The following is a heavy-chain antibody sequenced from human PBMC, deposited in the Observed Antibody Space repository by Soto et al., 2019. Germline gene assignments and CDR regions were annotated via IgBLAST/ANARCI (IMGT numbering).Heavy chain of an antibody. CDR3: ARSPRITIFGVVSPPTYYYGMDV. CDR1: GGTFSSYA. J-gene: IGHJ6*02. V-gene: IGHV1-69*13. Sequence: SVKVSCKASGGTFSSYAISWVRQAPGQGLEWMGGIIPIFGTANYAQKFQGRVTITADESTSTAYMELSSLRSEDTAVYYCARSPRITIFGVVSPPTYYYGMDVLGQGTTVTVSS. D-gene: IGHD3-3*01. CDR2: IIPIFGTA.